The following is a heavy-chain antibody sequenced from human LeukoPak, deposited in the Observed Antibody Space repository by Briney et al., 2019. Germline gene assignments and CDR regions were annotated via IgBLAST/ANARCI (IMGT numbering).Heavy chain of an antibody. D-gene: IGHD1-26*01. J-gene: IGHJ4*02. CDR3: TREGSYYDSFDY. V-gene: IGHV3-15*01. CDR1: GFTFSIYA. Sequence: PGGSRRLSCAASGFTFSIYAMSWVRQAPGKGREWVGRIKSKTDGGTTGYAAPVKGRFTISRDDSKNTLYLQMNSLKTEDTAVYYCTREGSYYDSFDYWGQGTLVTVSS. CDR2: IKSKTDGGTT.